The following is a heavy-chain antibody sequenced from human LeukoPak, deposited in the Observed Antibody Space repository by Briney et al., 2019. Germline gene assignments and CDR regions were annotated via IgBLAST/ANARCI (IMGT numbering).Heavy chain of an antibody. CDR1: GYTFTSYD. J-gene: IGHJ5*02. D-gene: IGHD6-6*01. CDR3: AKIGAADRRTPNPRWFDP. Sequence: ASVKVSCKASGYTFTSYDINWVRQATGQGLEWMGWMNPNSGNTGYAQKFQGRVSMTWNTSISTAYMELSSLKSEDTAVYYCAKIGAADRRTPNPRWFDPWGQGTLVTVSS. V-gene: IGHV1-8*01. CDR2: MNPNSGNT.